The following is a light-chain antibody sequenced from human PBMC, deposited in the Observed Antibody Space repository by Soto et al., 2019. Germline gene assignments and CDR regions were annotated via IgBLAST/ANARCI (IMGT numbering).Light chain of an antibody. CDR2: GAS. V-gene: IGKV3-20*01. CDR1: QSVAANY. CDR3: PQYGTAPRS. J-gene: IGKJ3*01. Sequence: EVVLTQSPGTLSLSPGERATLSCRASQSVAANYLAWYQQKRGQAPRLLIYGASGRATGIPDRFSGSGSGTDFTLAISRLEPVDFSVYYCPQYGTAPRSFGPGSKVDIK.